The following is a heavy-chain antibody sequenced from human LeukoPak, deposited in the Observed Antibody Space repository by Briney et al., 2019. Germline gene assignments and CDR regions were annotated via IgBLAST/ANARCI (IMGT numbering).Heavy chain of an antibody. CDR3: ARDKSYRYSSSWYY. CDR2: ISGTGTTT. Sequence: AGGSLRLSCAVSGFTFSTYAMSWVRQAPGKGLEWVSSISGTGTTTYYADSVKGRFTISRDNAKNSLYLQMNSLRAEDTAVYYCARDKSYRYSSSWYYWGQGTLVTVSS. V-gene: IGHV3-21*01. CDR1: GFTFSTYA. D-gene: IGHD6-13*01. J-gene: IGHJ4*02.